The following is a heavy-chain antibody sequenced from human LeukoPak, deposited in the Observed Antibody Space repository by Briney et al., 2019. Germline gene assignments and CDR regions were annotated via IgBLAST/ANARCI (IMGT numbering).Heavy chain of an antibody. J-gene: IGHJ4*02. CDR1: GFSFSRYW. V-gene: IGHV3-7*05. CDR3: ARGEAFCDY. CDR2: IKEDGTKT. Sequence: GGSLRLSCAASGFSFSRYWMTWVRQPPGKGLEWVANIKEDGTKTYYVDSVKGRFTVSRDNAQNSLYLQMNSLTPEDTAVYFCARGEAFCDYWGQGALVTVSS.